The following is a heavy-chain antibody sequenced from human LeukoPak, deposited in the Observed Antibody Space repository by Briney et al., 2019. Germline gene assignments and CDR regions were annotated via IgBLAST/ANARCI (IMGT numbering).Heavy chain of an antibody. Sequence: SETLSLTCTVSGGSISGGYYWGWIRPPPGEGLGWIGSIFYSGATYYNPSLKSRVTISLDTSKNQFSLNLNSVTAADTAVYYCARHDCGGDCSVNWFDPWGRGTGVTVSS. CDR1: GGSISGGYY. V-gene: IGHV4-39*01. D-gene: IGHD2-21*02. CDR3: ARHDCGGDCSVNWFDP. CDR2: IFYSGAT. J-gene: IGHJ5*02.